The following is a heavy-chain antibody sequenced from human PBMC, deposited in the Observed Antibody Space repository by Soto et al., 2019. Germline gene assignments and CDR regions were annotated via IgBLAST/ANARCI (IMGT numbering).Heavy chain of an antibody. J-gene: IGHJ5*02. Sequence: SETLSLTCAVSGGSISSGGYYWSWIRQHPGKGLEWIGYIYCSGSTYYNPSLKSRVTISIDTSKNQFSLKLSSVTDADTAVYYCARDPNPIFDTWGQGILVTVSS. CDR1: GGSISSGGYY. CDR3: ARDPNPIFDT. V-gene: IGHV4-31*11. D-gene: IGHD3-3*01. CDR2: IYCSGST.